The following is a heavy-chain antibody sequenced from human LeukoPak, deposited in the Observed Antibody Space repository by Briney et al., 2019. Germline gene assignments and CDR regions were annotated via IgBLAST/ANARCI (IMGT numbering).Heavy chain of an antibody. V-gene: IGHV3-30*18. J-gene: IGHJ1*01. CDR2: ISNDGSNK. D-gene: IGHD3-22*01. CDR3: AKDRRYYYDSSKRSAAEYFQH. Sequence: GGSLRLSCAASGFTFNTNGIHWVRQAPGKGLEWVAVISNDGSNKYYIDSVKGRFTISRDNSKNTLSLQMNSLRAEDTAVYYCAKDRRYYYDSSKRSAAEYFQHWGQGTLVTVSS. CDR1: GFTFNTNG.